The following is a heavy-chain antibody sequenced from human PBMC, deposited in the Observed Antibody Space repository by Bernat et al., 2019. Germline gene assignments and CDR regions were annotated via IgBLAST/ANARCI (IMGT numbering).Heavy chain of an antibody. CDR1: GYTFTGYW. J-gene: IGHJ4*01. D-gene: IGHD1-26*01. V-gene: IGHV1-69-2*01. Sequence: VQLQQSGDELMKPGASVKLSCKATGYTFTGYWIEWVKQRPGKGLEWIGQIYPGDGDTNYNGKFKGKATLTADKSSSTAYMQLSSLTSEDSAVYFCARGSYSRDFDYWGQGTTLTVSS. CDR3: ARGSYSRDFDY. CDR2: IYPGDGDT.